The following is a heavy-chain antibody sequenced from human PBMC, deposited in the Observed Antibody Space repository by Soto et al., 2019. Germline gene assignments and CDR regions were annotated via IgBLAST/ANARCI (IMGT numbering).Heavy chain of an antibody. Sequence: QVQLVQSGAEVKKPGASVKVSCKASGYTFTSYGISWVRQAPGQGLEWMGWISAYNGNTNYAQKLQGRVTMTTDTXXSTAYMELRSLSSDATAVYYCARTRVGKAYIAIDYWGQGTLVTVSS. D-gene: IGHD2-21*01. CDR1: GYTFTSYG. CDR2: ISAYNGNT. CDR3: ARTRVGKAYIAIDY. V-gene: IGHV1-18*01. J-gene: IGHJ4*02.